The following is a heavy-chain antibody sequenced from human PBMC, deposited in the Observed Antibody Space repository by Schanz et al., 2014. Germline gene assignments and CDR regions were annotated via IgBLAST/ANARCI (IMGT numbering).Heavy chain of an antibody. J-gene: IGHJ4*02. CDR3: ARGGYSSGWYDRDIAHFDY. CDR1: GYTFTDYG. Sequence: QVQLVQSGGEMKKPGASVKVSCKASGYTFTDYGLSWVRQAPGQGLEWMGWISPYNGNTNYAQKLQGRVTMTTDTSTSTAYMELRSLRSDDTAVYYCARGGYSSGWYDRDIAHFDYWGQGTLXTVSS. D-gene: IGHD6-19*01. CDR2: ISPYNGNT. V-gene: IGHV1-18*01.